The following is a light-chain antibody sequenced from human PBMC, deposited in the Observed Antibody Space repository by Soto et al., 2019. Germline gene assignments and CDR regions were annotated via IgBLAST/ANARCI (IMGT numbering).Light chain of an antibody. Sequence: DIQMTQSPSSLSASVGDRVTITCRASQGISNHLLGWYQQKPGKDPKCLIYNAFSLQRGVPSRFSGSGSGTEFTLTISSLEPEDFATYYCLQHDTYPLTFGQGTKVEIK. CDR2: NAF. J-gene: IGKJ1*01. V-gene: IGKV1-17*01. CDR3: LQHDTYPLT. CDR1: QGISNH.